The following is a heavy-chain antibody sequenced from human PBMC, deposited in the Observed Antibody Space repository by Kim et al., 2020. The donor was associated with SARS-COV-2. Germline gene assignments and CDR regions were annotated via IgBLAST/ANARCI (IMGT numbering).Heavy chain of an antibody. CDR2: ISGSGGST. CDR1: GFTFSSYA. V-gene: IGHV3-23*01. Sequence: GGSLRLSCAASGFTFSSYAMSWVRQAPGKGLEWVSAISGSGGSTYYADSVKGRFTISRDNSKNTLYLQMNSLRAEDMAVYYCAKALGATDYFDYWGQGTLVTVSS. CDR3: AKALGATDYFDY. J-gene: IGHJ4*02. D-gene: IGHD1-26*01.